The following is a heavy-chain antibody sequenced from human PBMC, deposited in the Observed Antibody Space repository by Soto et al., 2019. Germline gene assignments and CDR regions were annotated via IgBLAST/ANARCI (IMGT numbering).Heavy chain of an antibody. CDR1: GGSISSGGYY. Sequence: SETLSLTCTVSGGSISSGGYYWSWIRQHPGKGLEWIGYIYYSGSTYYNPSLKSRVTISVDTSKNQFSLKLSSVTAADTAVYYCARASPFYDSSGYYSPNYCGMDVWGQGTTVTVSS. J-gene: IGHJ6*02. CDR3: ARASPFYDSSGYYSPNYCGMDV. V-gene: IGHV4-31*03. CDR2: IYYSGST. D-gene: IGHD3-22*01.